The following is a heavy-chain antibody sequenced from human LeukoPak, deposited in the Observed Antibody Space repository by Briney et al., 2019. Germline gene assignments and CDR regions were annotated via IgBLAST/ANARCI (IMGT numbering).Heavy chain of an antibody. V-gene: IGHV4-30-2*01. Sequence: SETLSLTCAVSGGSISSGGYYWSWIRQPPGKGLEWIGYIYHSGSTYYNPSLKSRVTISVDRSKNQFSLKLSSVTAADTAVYYCARDVTGTIGWFDPWGQGTLVTVSS. J-gene: IGHJ5*02. CDR2: IYHSGST. D-gene: IGHD1-7*01. CDR3: ARDVTGTIGWFDP. CDR1: GGSISSGGYY.